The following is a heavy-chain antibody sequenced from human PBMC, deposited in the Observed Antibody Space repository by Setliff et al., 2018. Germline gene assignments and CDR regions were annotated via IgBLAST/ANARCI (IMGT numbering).Heavy chain of an antibody. CDR3: AKGGNITRETYYYYGMDV. CDR2: ISSYNGNT. J-gene: IGHJ6*02. CDR1: GYMFKSYG. Sequence: ASVKVSCKASGYMFKSYGINWMRQAPGQGFEWMGWISSYNGNTKSAERFQGRITMTTDTSTSTAYMELRSLRSDDTAVYYCAKGGNITRETYYYYGMDVWGQGTTVTVSS. D-gene: IGHD1-20*01. V-gene: IGHV1-18*04.